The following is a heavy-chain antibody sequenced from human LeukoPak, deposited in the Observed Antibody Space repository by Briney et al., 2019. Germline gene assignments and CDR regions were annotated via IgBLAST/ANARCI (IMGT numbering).Heavy chain of an antibody. D-gene: IGHD6-13*01. V-gene: IGHV3-9*03. J-gene: IGHJ4*02. CDR3: AKGLDSSSWSYYFDY. Sequence: GGSLRLSCAASGFTFDDYAMHWVRQAPGKGLEWVSGISWNSGSIGYADSVKGRFTISRDNAKNSLYLQMNSLRAEDMALYYCAKGLDSSSWSYYFDYWGQGTLVTVSS. CDR1: GFTFDDYA. CDR2: ISWNSGSI.